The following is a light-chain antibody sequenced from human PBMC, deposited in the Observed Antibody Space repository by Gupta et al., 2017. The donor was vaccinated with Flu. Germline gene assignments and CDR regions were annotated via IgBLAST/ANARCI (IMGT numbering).Light chain of an antibody. Sequence: TARSTCGGDNIGSNSVHWYQQKPGQAPVLVVYDVTDRPSGIPERFSGSNSGNTATLTISRVEAGDEADYYCQVWDTRSDHPVVFGGGTKLTVL. CDR3: QVWDTRSDHPVV. CDR2: DVT. V-gene: IGLV3-21*02. CDR1: NIGSNS. J-gene: IGLJ2*01.